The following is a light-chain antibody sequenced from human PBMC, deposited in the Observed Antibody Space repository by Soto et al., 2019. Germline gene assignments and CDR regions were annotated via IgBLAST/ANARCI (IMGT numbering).Light chain of an antibody. CDR3: ATWDDSLNGHV. CDR1: SSNIGSNT. Sequence: QSVLTQSPSASGTPGQRVTISCSGSSSNIGSNTVSWYQQLPGTAPKLLIYSNNQRPSGVPVRFSGSKSGTSASLAIVGLQSEDEGDYYCATWDDSLNGHVFGTGTKVTVL. J-gene: IGLJ1*01. V-gene: IGLV1-44*01. CDR2: SNN.